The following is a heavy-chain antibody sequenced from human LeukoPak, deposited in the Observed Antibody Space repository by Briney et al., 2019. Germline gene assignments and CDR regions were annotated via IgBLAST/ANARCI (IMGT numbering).Heavy chain of an antibody. CDR2: VKEDGSDR. V-gene: IGHV3-7*01. CDR3: ARRLGSGWYGGDY. J-gene: IGHJ4*02. CDR1: GFTFSSYS. D-gene: IGHD6-19*01. Sequence: PGGSLRLSCAASGFTFSSYSMNWVRQAPGKGLEWVANVKEDGSDRYYVDSVKGRFTISRDNAKNSLYLQMNSLRDEDTAVYYCARRLGSGWYGGDYWGQGTLVTVSS.